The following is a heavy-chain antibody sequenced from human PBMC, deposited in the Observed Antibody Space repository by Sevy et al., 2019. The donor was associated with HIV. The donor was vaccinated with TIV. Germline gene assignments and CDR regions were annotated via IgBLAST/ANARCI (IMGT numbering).Heavy chain of an antibody. CDR1: GGSITSLY. Sequence: SETLSLTCTVPGGSITSLYWNWIRQPPGKGLEWIANIYYNGHINYNPSLKSRVTLSLDTSKNQFSLRLSPVTAADTAMYYCAGENAWGRGYSWGQGTLVTVSS. J-gene: IGHJ4*02. CDR2: IYYNGHI. V-gene: IGHV4-59*08. D-gene: IGHD1-26*01. CDR3: AGENAWGRGYS.